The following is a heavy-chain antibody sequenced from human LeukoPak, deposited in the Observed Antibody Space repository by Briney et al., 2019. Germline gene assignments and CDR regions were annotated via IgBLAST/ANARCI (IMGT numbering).Heavy chain of an antibody. CDR3: ARSLGHTPPSYYFDY. V-gene: IGHV4-34*01. J-gene: IGHJ4*02. CDR2: INHSGST. D-gene: IGHD3-16*01. CDR1: GGSFSGYY. Sequence: SETLSLTCAVYGGSFSGYYWSWIRQPPGKGLEWIGEINHSGSTNYNPSHKSRVTISVDTSKNQFSLKLSSVTAADTAVYYCARSLGHTPPSYYFDYWGQGTLVTVSS.